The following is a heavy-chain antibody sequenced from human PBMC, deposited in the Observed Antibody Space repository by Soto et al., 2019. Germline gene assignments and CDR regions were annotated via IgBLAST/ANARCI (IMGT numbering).Heavy chain of an antibody. D-gene: IGHD4-17*01. CDR1: GGSIGRSIW. V-gene: IGHV4-4*02. CDR2: IYHSGST. Sequence: SEALSVNCAVSGGSIGRSIWWSVVRQPPGKGLEWIGEIYHSGSTNYNPSLKSRVTISVDKSMNQFSLKLSSVTAADTAVYYCARVSFGATVTSNWFDPWGQGTLVTVSS. J-gene: IGHJ5*02. CDR3: ARVSFGATVTSNWFDP.